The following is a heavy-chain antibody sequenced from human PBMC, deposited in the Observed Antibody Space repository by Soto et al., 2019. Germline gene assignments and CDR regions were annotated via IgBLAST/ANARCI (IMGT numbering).Heavy chain of an antibody. D-gene: IGHD6-13*01. Sequence: EVQLVESGGGLVQPGGSLRLSCAASGFTFSSYSMNWVRQAPGKGLEWVSYISSSSSTIYYADSVKGRFTISRDNAKNSLYLQMNSLRAEDTAVYYCARIIIAYSSSYYYYYMDVWGKGTTVTVSS. CDR3: ARIIIAYSSSYYYYYMDV. CDR2: ISSSSSTI. J-gene: IGHJ6*03. V-gene: IGHV3-48*01. CDR1: GFTFSSYS.